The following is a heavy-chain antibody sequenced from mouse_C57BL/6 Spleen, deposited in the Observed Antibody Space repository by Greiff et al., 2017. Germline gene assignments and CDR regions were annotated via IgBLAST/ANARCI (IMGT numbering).Heavy chain of an antibody. CDR1: GFSLTSYA. D-gene: IGHD1-1*01. J-gene: IGHJ4*01. V-gene: IGHV2-9-1*01. CDR3: ARDYYGGDYAMDY. CDR2: IWTGGGT. Sequence: VQRVESGPGLVAPSQSLSITCTVSGFSLTSYAISWVRQPPGKGLEWLGVIWTGGGTNYNSALKSRLSISKDNSKSQVFLKMNSLQTDDTARYYCARDYYGGDYAMDYWGQGTSVTVSS.